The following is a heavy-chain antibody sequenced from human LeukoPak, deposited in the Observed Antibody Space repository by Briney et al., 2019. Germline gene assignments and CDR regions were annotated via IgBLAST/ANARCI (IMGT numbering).Heavy chain of an antibody. V-gene: IGHV4-39*07. Sequence: PSETLSLTCTVSGGSISSSSYYWGWIRQPPGKGLEWIGSIYYSGSTYYNPSLKSRVTISVDTSKNQFSLKLSSVTAADTAVYYCARGSYCSGGSCYSGYYFDYWGQGTLVTVSS. CDR2: IYYSGST. J-gene: IGHJ4*02. CDR3: ARGSYCSGGSCYSGYYFDY. CDR1: GGSISSSSYY. D-gene: IGHD2-15*01.